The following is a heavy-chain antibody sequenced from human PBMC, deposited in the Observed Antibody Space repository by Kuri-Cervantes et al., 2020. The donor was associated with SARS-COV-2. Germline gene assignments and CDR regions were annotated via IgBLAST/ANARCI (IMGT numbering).Heavy chain of an antibody. CDR3: ARDGDSGYSSGWFDY. V-gene: IGHV3-43D*04. Sequence: GESLKTSCAASGFTFDDYAMHWVRQASGKGLEWVSLISWDGGSTYYADSVKGRFTIPSDNSKNSLYLQMNSLRAEDTAVYYCARDGDSGYSSGWFDYWGQGTLVTVSS. D-gene: IGHD6-19*01. J-gene: IGHJ4*02. CDR1: GFTFDDYA. CDR2: ISWDGGST.